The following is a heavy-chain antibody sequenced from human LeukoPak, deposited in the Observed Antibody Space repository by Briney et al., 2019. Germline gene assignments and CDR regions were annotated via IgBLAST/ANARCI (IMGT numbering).Heavy chain of an antibody. CDR1: GGSISSGDYY. V-gene: IGHV4-61*02. CDR2: IYVSGTT. Sequence: PSETLSLTCTVSGGSISSGDYYWSWIRQPAGKGLEWIGRIYVSGTTYYNPSLKSRVTMSVDPTNNQFSLKVNSVTAADTAVYYCARGLYSSGAGYYFDYWGQGTLVTVSS. CDR3: ARGLYSSGAGYYFDY. J-gene: IGHJ4*02. D-gene: IGHD6-19*01.